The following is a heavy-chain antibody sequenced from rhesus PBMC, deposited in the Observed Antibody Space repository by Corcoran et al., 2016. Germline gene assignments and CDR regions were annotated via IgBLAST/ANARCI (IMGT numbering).Heavy chain of an antibody. V-gene: IGHV4-173*01. J-gene: IGHJ5-1*01. Sequence: QLQLQESGPGLVKPSETLSLTCAVSGGSISSNYWSWIRQPPWKGLKGIGRISGSGGSTDYNTYLKSRVTISTDTSKNQFSLKLSSVTAADTAVYYCARGYSYSYRFDVWGPGVLVTVSS. D-gene: IGHD5-12*01. CDR2: ISGSGGST. CDR3: ARGYSYSYRFDV. CDR1: GGSISSNY.